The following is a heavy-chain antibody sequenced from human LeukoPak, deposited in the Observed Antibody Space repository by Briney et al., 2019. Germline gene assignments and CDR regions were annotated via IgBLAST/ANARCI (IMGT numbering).Heavy chain of an antibody. Sequence: SETLSLTCTVSGGSISSFYWSWLRQPPGKGLEWIGYVYYSGNTNYNPSLKSRLNTSVDTSKNQFSLKLSAVTVADTAVYYCARHRGSSPYYFDYWGQGTLVTVSS. V-gene: IGHV4-59*08. J-gene: IGHJ4*02. CDR1: GGSISSFY. CDR3: ARHRGSSPYYFDY. D-gene: IGHD6-13*01. CDR2: VYYSGNT.